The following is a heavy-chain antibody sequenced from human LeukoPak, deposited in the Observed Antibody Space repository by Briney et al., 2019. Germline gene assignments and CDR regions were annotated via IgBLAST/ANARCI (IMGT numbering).Heavy chain of an antibody. J-gene: IGHJ4*02. V-gene: IGHV4-34*01. CDR3: ARGALSIVATHFDY. CDR1: GGSFSGYY. Sequence: PSETLSLTCDVYGGSFSGYYWSWIRQPPGKGLEWIGEINHTGSTHYKLSLMSRVTISVDTSKNQFSLKLSSVTAADTGVYYCARGALSIVATHFDYWGQGTLVNGSS. CDR2: INHTGST. D-gene: IGHD5-12*01.